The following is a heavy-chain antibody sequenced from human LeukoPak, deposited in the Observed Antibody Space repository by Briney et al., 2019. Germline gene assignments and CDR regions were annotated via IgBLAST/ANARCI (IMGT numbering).Heavy chain of an antibody. CDR1: GFSFSSYS. V-gene: IGHV3-48*02. CDR2: ISSSSGNI. CDR3: ARHLVPGLSSAFDI. J-gene: IGHJ3*02. Sequence: GGSLRLSCAASGFSFSSYSMNWVRQAPGKGLEWVSYISSSSGNIYYADSVKGRFTISKDSAKNSLYLQMNSLRDEDSAVYYCARHLVPGLSSAFDIWGQGTMVTVSS. D-gene: IGHD3-10*01.